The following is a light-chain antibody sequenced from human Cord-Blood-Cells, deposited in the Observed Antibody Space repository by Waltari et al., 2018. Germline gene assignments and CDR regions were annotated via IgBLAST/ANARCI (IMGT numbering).Light chain of an antibody. Sequence: QSALTQPASLLWSPGQSSTISCTGTSSDVGSYNLVSWYQQHPGNAPKLMIYEVIKRPSGVFIRVSGSKYGNTASLTISGLEAEDEADYYCCSYAGSSILVFGGGPKVTVL. CDR2: EVI. CDR1: SSDVGSYNL. J-gene: IGLJ2*01. CDR3: CSYAGSSILV. V-gene: IGLV2-23*02.